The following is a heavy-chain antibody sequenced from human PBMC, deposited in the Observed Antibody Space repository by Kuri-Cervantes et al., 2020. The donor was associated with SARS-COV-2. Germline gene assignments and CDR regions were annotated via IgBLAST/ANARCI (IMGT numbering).Heavy chain of an antibody. V-gene: IGHV3-7*03. CDR2: IKQDGSEK. J-gene: IGHJ4*02. D-gene: IGHD3-3*01. CDR3: ARDPSISDY. Sequence: ETRSLTCAASGFTFSSYAMSWVRQAPGKGLEWVANIKQDGSEKYYVDSVKGRFTISRDNAKNSLYLQMNSLRAEDTAVYYCARDPSISDYWGQGTLVTVSS. CDR1: GFTFSSYA.